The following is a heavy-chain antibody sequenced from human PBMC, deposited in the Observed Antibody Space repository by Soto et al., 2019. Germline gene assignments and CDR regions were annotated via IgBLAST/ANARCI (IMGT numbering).Heavy chain of an antibody. Sequence: ASVKVSCKASGYTFTSYGISWVRQAPGQGLEWMGWISAYNGNTNYAQKLQGRVTMTTDTSTSTAYMELRSLRSDDTAVYYCAREKVVVAATGWLDPWGQGTLVTASS. D-gene: IGHD2-15*01. CDR3: AREKVVVAATGWLDP. CDR2: ISAYNGNT. CDR1: GYTFTSYG. V-gene: IGHV1-18*01. J-gene: IGHJ5*02.